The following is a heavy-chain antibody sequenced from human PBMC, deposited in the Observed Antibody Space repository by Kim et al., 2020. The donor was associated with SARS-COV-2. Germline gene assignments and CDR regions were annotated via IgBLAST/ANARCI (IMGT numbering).Heavy chain of an antibody. CDR3: ARDRSGAYYDPSGY. Sequence: ASVKVSCKTSGYSFTTHAINWVRQAPGQGLEWMGWIHTKTGNPTYAQGFIGRFVLSLDTSANTAYLQITSLKAEDTAVYYCARDRSGAYYDPSGYWGQGTLVTVSS. V-gene: IGHV7-4-1*02. CDR2: IHTKTGNP. D-gene: IGHD1-26*01. CDR1: GYSFTTHA. J-gene: IGHJ4*02.